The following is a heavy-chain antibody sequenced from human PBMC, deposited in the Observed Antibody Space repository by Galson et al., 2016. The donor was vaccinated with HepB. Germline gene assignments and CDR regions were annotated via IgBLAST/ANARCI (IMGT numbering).Heavy chain of an antibody. Sequence: SLRLSCAASGLTFLKWMNWIRLAPGKGLEWVAIINNDGSKTSYVDSVKGRFTISRDNNNNLLFLQMTSLRVDDTAVYFCASGAGWLIDYWGQGTHVIVSS. J-gene: IGHJ4*02. CDR2: INNDGSKT. CDR1: GLTFLKW. V-gene: IGHV3-7*03. CDR3: ASGAGWLIDY. D-gene: IGHD6-19*01.